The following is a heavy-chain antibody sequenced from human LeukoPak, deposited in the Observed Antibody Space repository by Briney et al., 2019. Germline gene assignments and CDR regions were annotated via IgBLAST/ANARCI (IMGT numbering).Heavy chain of an antibody. Sequence: ASVKVSCKASGYTFTGYYMHWVRQAPGQGLEWMGWINPNSGGTNYAQKFQGRVTMTRDTSISTAYMELSRLRSDDTAVYYCAREGLRSRYDISGYSTWGQGTVVTVSS. V-gene: IGHV1-2*02. CDR2: INPNSGGT. CDR1: GYTFTGYY. CDR3: AREGLRSRYDISGYST. D-gene: IGHD3-22*01. J-gene: IGHJ3*01.